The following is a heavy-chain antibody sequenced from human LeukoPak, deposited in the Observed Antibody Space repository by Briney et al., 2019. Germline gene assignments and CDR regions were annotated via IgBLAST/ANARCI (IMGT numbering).Heavy chain of an antibody. CDR3: AREGVASTA. CDR1: GGSISSGSHY. Sequence: SQTLSLTCTVSGGSISSGSHYWSWIRQPAGKGLEWIGRIYTSGSTNYNPSLKSRVTISVDTSKNQFSLKLSSVTAADTAVYYCAREGVASTAWGQGTLVTVSS. D-gene: IGHD6-19*01. CDR2: IYTSGST. V-gene: IGHV4-61*02. J-gene: IGHJ4*02.